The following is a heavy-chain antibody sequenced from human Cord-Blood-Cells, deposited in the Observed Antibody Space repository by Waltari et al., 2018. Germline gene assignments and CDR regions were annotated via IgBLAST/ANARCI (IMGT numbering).Heavy chain of an antibody. Sequence: ELQLFESGGGLLQPGGSLRLSCAASGFTFSSYAMIWVHQAPGRGLEWVSAISGSGGSTYYADSVKGRFTISRDNSKNTLYLQMNSLRAEDTAVYYCAKDLGYGGNSDYWGQGTLVTVSS. CDR3: AKDLGYGGNSDY. J-gene: IGHJ4*02. CDR2: ISGSGGST. CDR1: GFTFSSYA. D-gene: IGHD4-17*01. V-gene: IGHV3-23*01.